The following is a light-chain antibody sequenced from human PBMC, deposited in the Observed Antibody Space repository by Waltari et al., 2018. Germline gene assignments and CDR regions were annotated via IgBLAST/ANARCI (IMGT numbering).Light chain of an antibody. J-gene: IGKJ5*01. CDR1: EHIISN. V-gene: IGKV3-15*01. CDR3: QQYNKWPLT. Sequence: EIVLTQYPATLSVSPGGRTTLSCRASEHIISNLAWYQQRPGQAPRLLIHGASTRATAFPPRFSGSGSGTEFTLTINSLQSEDFAVYYCQQYNKWPLTFGQGTRLEIK. CDR2: GAS.